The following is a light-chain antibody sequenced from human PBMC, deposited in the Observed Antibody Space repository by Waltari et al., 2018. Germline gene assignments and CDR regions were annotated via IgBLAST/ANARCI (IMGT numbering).Light chain of an antibody. V-gene: IGKV3-20*01. Sequence: DIVLTPSPGTLPLSPGERATLACRASQSLSNNYLACYVQKLGQPPGLLIYGASMRATGIPDRFNGSGSGTDFTLSINRLEAEDSAIYYCQQYGSSPYTFGQGTKLEIK. CDR3: QQYGSSPYT. J-gene: IGKJ2*01. CDR1: QSLSNNY. CDR2: GAS.